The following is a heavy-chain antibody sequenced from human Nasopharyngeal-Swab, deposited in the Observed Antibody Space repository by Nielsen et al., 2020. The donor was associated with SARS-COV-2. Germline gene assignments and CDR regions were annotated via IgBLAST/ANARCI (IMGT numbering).Heavy chain of an antibody. D-gene: IGHD2-2*01. CDR1: GFTFSSSG. V-gene: IGHV3-30*02. CDR2: IRYDGGSK. Sequence: GGSLRLSCAASGFTFSSSGMHWVRQAPGKGLEWVAFIRYDGGSKYYADSVQGRFTISRDNSRNTLYLQMNSLRAENTAVYYCAKDCGWGCLVVVPGSMFDRWGQGTPVTVSS. J-gene: IGHJ5*02. CDR3: AKDCGWGCLVVVPGSMFDR.